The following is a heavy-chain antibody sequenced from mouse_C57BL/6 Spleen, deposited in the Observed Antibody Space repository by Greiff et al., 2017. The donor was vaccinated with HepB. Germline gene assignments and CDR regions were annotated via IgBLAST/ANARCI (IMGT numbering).Heavy chain of an antibody. J-gene: IGHJ1*03. CDR1: GYTFTSYW. CDR3: ARSGCDHCEYSRYLDV. Sequence: QVQLQQPGTELVKPGASVKLSCKASGYTFTSYWMHWVKQRPGQGLEWIGNINPSNGGTNYNEKFKSKATLTVDKSSSTANMQLSSLTSEDSAVYYCARSGCDHCEYSRYLDVGRTGTTVTVLS. CDR2: INPSNGGT. V-gene: IGHV1-53*01. D-gene: IGHD2-5*01.